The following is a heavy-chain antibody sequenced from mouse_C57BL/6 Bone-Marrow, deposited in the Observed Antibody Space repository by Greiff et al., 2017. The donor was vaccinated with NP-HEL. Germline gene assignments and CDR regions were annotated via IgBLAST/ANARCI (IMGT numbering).Heavy chain of an antibody. CDR2: ISSGGSYT. CDR1: GFTFSSYG. Sequence: EVQGVESGGDLVKPGGSLKLSCAASGFTFSSYGMSWVRQTPDKRLEWVATISSGGSYTYYPDSVKGRFTISRDNAKNTLYLQMSSLKSEDTAMYYCARRGPFAYWGQGTLVTVSA. V-gene: IGHV5-6*01. J-gene: IGHJ3*01. CDR3: ARRGPFAY. D-gene: IGHD3-3*01.